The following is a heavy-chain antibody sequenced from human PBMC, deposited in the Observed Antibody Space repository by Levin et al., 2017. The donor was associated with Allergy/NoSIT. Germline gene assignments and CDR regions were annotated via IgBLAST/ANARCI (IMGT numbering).Heavy chain of an antibody. V-gene: IGHV3-23*01. CDR1: GFTFSSYA. CDR2: LTEPGDTT. Sequence: GGSLRLSCEASGFTFSSYAMSWVRQAPGKGLEWVSGLTEPGDTTYYTDSVKGRFTISRDNSKNMLYLQMHSLRAEDTAVYYCAKDYRIASVDPMYDYWGRGTLVTVSA. CDR3: AKDYRIASVDPMYDY. D-gene: IGHD6-13*01. J-gene: IGHJ4*02.